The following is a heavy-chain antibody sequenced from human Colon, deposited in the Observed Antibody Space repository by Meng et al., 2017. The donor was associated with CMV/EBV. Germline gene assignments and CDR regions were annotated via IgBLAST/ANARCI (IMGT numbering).Heavy chain of an antibody. J-gene: IGHJ4*02. V-gene: IGHV3-30*02. CDR1: GFTFSSYG. Sequence: GGSLRLSCYAASGFTFSSYGIHWVRQAPGKGLEWVAFIRFDGQNKDYADSVKGRFTVSRDNSKNTLYLQMNSLRTEDTAVYYCAKEFGSGSSFDHWGQGTLVTVSS. CDR2: IRFDGQNK. D-gene: IGHD3-10*01. CDR3: AKEFGSGSSFDH.